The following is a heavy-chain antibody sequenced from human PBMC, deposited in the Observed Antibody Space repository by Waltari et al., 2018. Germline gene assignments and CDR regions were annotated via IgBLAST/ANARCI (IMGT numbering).Heavy chain of an antibody. CDR1: GGTFSSNA. D-gene: IGHD3-22*01. Sequence: VQLVQSGAEVKKPGSALKVSCKASGGTFSSNAISWVRQPPGQGLEWMGGIIPIFGTANYAQKFQGRVTITTDDSTSTAYMELSSLRSEDTAVYYCARAYGYDSSGFEAFDIWGQGTMVTVSS. V-gene: IGHV1-69*05. CDR2: IIPIFGTA. CDR3: ARAYGYDSSGFEAFDI. J-gene: IGHJ3*02.